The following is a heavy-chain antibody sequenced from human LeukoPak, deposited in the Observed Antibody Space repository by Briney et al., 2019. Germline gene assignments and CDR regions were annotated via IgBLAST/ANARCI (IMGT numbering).Heavy chain of an antibody. V-gene: IGHV3-11*01. D-gene: IGHD1-26*01. CDR1: GFTFCDYY. CDR3: ARDPRAGWSYFNLYYFDY. J-gene: IGHJ4*02. Sequence: GGSLRLSCAASGFTFCDYYMRWLRQAPGKGWVGFSYISSSGSTIYYADSVKGRFTISRDNAKNSLYLQMNSLRAEDTAVYYCARDPRAGWSYFNLYYFDYWGQGTLVTVSS. CDR2: ISSSGSTI.